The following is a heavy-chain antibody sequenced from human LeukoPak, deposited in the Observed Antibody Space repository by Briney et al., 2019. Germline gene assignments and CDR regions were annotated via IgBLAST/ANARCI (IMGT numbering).Heavy chain of an antibody. CDR1: GFTFSSYG. J-gene: IGHJ4*02. CDR2: ITSSSII. V-gene: IGHV3-21*05. D-gene: IGHD3-22*01. CDR3: APSISSDYYY. Sequence: PGGSLRLSCAASGFTFSSYGMNWVRQAPGKGLEWVSYITSSSIIYYADSVRGRFTISRDNAKNSLYLQMNSLRTEDTAVYYCAPSISSDYYYWGQGTLVTVSS.